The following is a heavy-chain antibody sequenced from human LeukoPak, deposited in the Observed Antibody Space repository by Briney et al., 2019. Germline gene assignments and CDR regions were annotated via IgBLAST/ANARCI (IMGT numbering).Heavy chain of an antibody. CDR2: IYYSGST. CDR3: ARMNIVVVPAATFDY. J-gene: IGHJ4*02. Sequence: SETLSLTCTVSGGSISSGDYYWRWIRQPPGKGLEWIVYIYYSGSTYYNPSLKSRVTISVDTSKNQFSLMLSSVTAADTAVYYCARMNIVVVPAATFDYWGQGTLVTVSS. D-gene: IGHD2-2*01. CDR1: GGSISSGDYY. V-gene: IGHV4-30-4*01.